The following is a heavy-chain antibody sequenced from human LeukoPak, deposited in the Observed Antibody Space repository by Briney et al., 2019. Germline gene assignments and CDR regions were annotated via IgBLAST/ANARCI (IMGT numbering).Heavy chain of an antibody. Sequence: GGSLRLSCAASGFTFSSYSMNWVRQAPGKGLEWVSSISGSSSYIYYADSVKGRFTISRDNAKNSLYLQMNSLRAEDTAVYYCAGSFSGIAVPRTPRGYWGQGTLVTVSS. CDR2: ISGSSSYI. CDR3: AGSFSGIAVPRTPRGY. CDR1: GFTFSSYS. V-gene: IGHV3-21*01. D-gene: IGHD6-19*01. J-gene: IGHJ4*02.